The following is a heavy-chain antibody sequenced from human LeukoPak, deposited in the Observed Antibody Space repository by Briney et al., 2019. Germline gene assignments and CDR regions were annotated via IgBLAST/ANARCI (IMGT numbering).Heavy chain of an antibody. V-gene: IGHV4-39*07. D-gene: IGHD2-2*01. CDR3: ARTVTGGPAAAVAFDI. J-gene: IGHJ3*02. Sequence: SETLSLTCTVSGGSISSSSYYWGWIRQPPGKGLEWIGSIYYSGSTYYNPSLKSRVTISVDTSKNQFSLKLSSVTAADTAVYYCARTVTGGPAAAVAFDIWGQGTMVTVSS. CDR2: IYYSGST. CDR1: GGSISSSSYY.